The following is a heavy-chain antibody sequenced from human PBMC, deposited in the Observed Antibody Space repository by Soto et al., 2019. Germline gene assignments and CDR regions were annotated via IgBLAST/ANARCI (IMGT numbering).Heavy chain of an antibody. D-gene: IGHD3-3*01. Sequence: GGSLRLSCAASGFTFSSYGMHWVRQAPGKGLEWVAVISYDGSNKYYADSVKGRFTISRDNSKNTLYLQMNSLRAEDTAVYYCAKELQEPHITIFGVVPRGIGGSNYGMDVWGQGTTVTVSS. J-gene: IGHJ6*02. CDR1: GFTFSSYG. CDR3: AKELQEPHITIFGVVPRGIGGSNYGMDV. V-gene: IGHV3-30*18. CDR2: ISYDGSNK.